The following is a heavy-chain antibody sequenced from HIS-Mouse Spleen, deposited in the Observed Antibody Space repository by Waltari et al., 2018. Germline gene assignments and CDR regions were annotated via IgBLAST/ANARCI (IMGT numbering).Heavy chain of an antibody. V-gene: IGHV4-38-2*02. D-gene: IGHD1-26*01. CDR2: IYHSGST. CDR1: GYSISSGYY. Sequence: QVQLQESGPGLVKPSETLSLTCTVSGYSISSGYYWGWIRQPPGKGLEWIGSIYHSGSTYYNPALKSRGTISVDTSKNQFSLKLSAVTAADTAVYYCASIVGATMFGTEFDYWGQGTLVTVSS. J-gene: IGHJ4*02. CDR3: ASIVGATMFGTEFDY.